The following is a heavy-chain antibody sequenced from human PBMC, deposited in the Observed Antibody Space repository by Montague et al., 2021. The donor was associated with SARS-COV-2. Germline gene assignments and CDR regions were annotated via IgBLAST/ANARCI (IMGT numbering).Heavy chain of an antibody. CDR3: ASGEFFYYGSGNYYRSALDD. CDR2: VIHSGTT. J-gene: IGHJ6*02. Sequence: SETLSLTCHVYGASFSGYYWSWVRQSPGKGLEWIGEVIHSGTTNYNPSLKGRVTISIDSSNDRFSLRLTSLTAADTGVYYCASGEFFYYGSGNYYRSALDDWGQGTTAPVSS. V-gene: IGHV4-34*12. CDR1: GASFSGYY. D-gene: IGHD3-10*01.